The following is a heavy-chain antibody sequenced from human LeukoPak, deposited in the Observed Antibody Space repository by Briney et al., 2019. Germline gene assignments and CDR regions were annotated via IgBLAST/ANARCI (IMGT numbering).Heavy chain of an antibody. CDR1: GYTFTSYW. Sequence: ASVKVSCKASGYTFTSYWIGWVRQMPGKGLEWMGIIYPGDSDTRYSPSFQGQVTISADKSISTAYLQWSSLKASDTAMYYCARGRSYYYYMDVWGKGTTVTISS. CDR2: IYPGDSDT. V-gene: IGHV5-51*01. J-gene: IGHJ6*03. CDR3: ARGRSYYYYMDV.